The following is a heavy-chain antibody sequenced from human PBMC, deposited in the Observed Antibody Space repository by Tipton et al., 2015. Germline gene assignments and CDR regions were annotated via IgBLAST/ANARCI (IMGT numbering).Heavy chain of an antibody. D-gene: IGHD1-26*01. CDR1: GGSIGSTSYY. J-gene: IGHJ3*02. Sequence: TLSLTCTVSGGSIGSTSYYWGWIRQPPGKGLEWIGSIYYTGSTYYNPSLKSRVTISVDTSKNQFSLKLSSVTAADTAVYYCARHRFTGSFYDAFDIWGQGTMVTVSS. CDR2: IYYTGST. V-gene: IGHV4-39*01. CDR3: ARHRFTGSFYDAFDI.